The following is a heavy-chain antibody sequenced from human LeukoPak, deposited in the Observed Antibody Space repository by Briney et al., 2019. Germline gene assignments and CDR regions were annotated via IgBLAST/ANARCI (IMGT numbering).Heavy chain of an antibody. V-gene: IGHV1-8*01. CDR1: GYTFTSYY. CDR2: MNPNSGNT. CDR3: ARVGRLYGSGSYYTY. J-gene: IGHJ4*02. D-gene: IGHD3-10*01. Sequence: ASVKVSCKASGYTFTSYYINWVRQATGQGLEWMGWMNPNSGNTGYAQKFQGRVTMTRNTSISTAYMELSGLRSEDTAVYYCARVGRLYGSGSYYTYWGQGTLVTVSS.